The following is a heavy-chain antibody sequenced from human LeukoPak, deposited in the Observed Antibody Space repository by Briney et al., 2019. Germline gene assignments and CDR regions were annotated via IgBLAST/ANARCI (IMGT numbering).Heavy chain of an antibody. Sequence: SETLSLTCAVYGGSFNGYYWRWIRQPPGKGLEWIGEINHSGGTNYNPSLKSRVTISVDTSQNQFSLKLSSVTAADTAVYLCARAVVLVAATGGGNWFDPWGQGTLVTVSS. CDR1: GGSFNGYY. D-gene: IGHD2-15*01. V-gene: IGHV4-34*01. J-gene: IGHJ5*02. CDR3: ARAVVLVAATGGGNWFDP. CDR2: INHSGGT.